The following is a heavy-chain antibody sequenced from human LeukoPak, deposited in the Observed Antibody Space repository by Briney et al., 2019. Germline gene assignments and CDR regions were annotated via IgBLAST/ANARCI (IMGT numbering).Heavy chain of an antibody. CDR3: AKEKDRYSSSWSHFNY. CDR2: ISYDGSNK. V-gene: IGHV3-30*18. CDR1: GFTFSSNG. D-gene: IGHD6-13*01. Sequence: GRSLRLSCAVSGFTFSSNGIHWVRQAPGKGLEWVAVISYDGSNKNYADSVKGRFTISRDNSKNTLYLQMNSLRAEDTAVYYCAKEKDRYSSSWSHFNYWGQGTLVTVSS. J-gene: IGHJ4*02.